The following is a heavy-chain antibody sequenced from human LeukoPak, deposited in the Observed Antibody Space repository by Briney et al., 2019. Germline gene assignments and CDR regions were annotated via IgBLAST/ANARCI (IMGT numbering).Heavy chain of an antibody. CDR2: ISYDGGNK. J-gene: IGHJ4*02. Sequence: GSLRLSCAASGFTFSDYGMHWVRQAPGKGLEWVALISYDGGNKFYADSVRDRFTISRDNSKNTLFLQMNSLRIEDTAVYYCAKVFEVRGARRPKDYWGQGTLVIVSS. V-gene: IGHV3-30*18. CDR3: AKVFEVRGARRPKDY. D-gene: IGHD3-10*01. CDR1: GFTFSDYG.